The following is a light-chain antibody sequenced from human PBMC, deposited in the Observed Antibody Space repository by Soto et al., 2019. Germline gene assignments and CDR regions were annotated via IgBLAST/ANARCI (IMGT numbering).Light chain of an antibody. CDR3: SSYTSTSTLYV. CDR2: DVS. V-gene: IGLV2-14*03. CDR1: SSDIGGYNY. Sequence: QSDLTQPASVSGSPGQSITISCTGTSSDIGGYNYVSWYQQLPGKVPKLIIYDVSNRPSGVSDRFSGSKSGNAASLTISGLQAEDEADYYCSSYTSTSTLYVFGNGTKLTVL. J-gene: IGLJ1*01.